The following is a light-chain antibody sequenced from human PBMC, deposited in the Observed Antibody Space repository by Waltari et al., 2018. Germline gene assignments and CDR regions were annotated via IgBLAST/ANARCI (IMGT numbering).Light chain of an antibody. V-gene: IGLV2-14*03. CDR1: SSDVGGYNY. CDR3: SSYTSSDTNV. J-gene: IGLJ6*01. CDR2: DVS. Sequence: QSALTQPASVSGSPGQSITISCTGTSSDVGGYNYVSWYQHHPGKAPKLMIYDVSNRPSGVSNRFSGSKSGNTASLTSSGLQAEDEGDYYCSSYTSSDTNVFGSGTYVTVL.